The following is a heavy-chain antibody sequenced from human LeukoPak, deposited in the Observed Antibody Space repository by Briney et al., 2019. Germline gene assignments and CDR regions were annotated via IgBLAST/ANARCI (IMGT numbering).Heavy chain of an antibody. D-gene: IGHD3-9*01. CDR1: GGSISSYY. CDR3: ARGGPMATGLDY. CDR2: IYYSGST. Sequence: SETLSLTCTVSGGSISSYYWSWIRQPPGKGLEWIGYIYYSGSTNCNPSLKSRVTISVDTSKNQFSLKLSSVTAADTAVYYCARGGPMATGLDYWGQGTLVTVSS. J-gene: IGHJ4*02. V-gene: IGHV4-59*01.